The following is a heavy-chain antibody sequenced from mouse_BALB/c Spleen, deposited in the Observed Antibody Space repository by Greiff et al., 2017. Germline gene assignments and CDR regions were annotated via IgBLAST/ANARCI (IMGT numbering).Heavy chain of an antibody. J-gene: IGHJ4*01. CDR1: GYTFTDYA. D-gene: IGHD2-14*01. Sequence: VQLKESGPELVRPGESVKISCKGSGYTFTDYAIHWVKQSHAKSLEWIGVISIYYDKTNYNQKFKGKATMTVDKSSSTAYMELARLTSEDSAIYYCAISYYRYDGYAMDYWGQGTSVTVSS. V-gene: IGHV1-67*01. CDR2: ISIYYDKT. CDR3: AISYYRYDGYAMDY.